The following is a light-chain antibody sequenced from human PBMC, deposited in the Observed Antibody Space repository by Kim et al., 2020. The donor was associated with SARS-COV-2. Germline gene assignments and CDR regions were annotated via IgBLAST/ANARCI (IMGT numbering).Light chain of an antibody. V-gene: IGKV1-27*01. CDR2: AAS. CDR1: QGFSNY. J-gene: IGKJ3*01. Sequence: DIQMTQSPSSLSASVGDRVTITCRASQGFSNYLAWYQQKPGKVPKLLIYAASTLQSGVPSRFSGSGSGTHFTLTISSLQPEDVATYYCQKYNSAPLTFGPGTKVDIK. CDR3: QKYNSAPLT.